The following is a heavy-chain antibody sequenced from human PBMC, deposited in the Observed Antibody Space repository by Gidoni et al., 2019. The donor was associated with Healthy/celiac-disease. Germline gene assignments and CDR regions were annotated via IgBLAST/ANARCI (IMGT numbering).Heavy chain of an antibody. CDR2: IYYSGST. D-gene: IGHD6-19*01. Sequence: QLQLQESGPGLVKPSETLSLTCTVSGGSISSSSYYWGWIRQPPGKGLEWIGSIYYSGSTYYNPSLRSRVTISVDTSKNQFSLKLSSVTAADTAVYYGARHEAVSGFDYWGQGTLVTVSS. V-gene: IGHV4-39*01. CDR1: GGSISSSSYY. CDR3: ARHEAVSGFDY. J-gene: IGHJ4*02.